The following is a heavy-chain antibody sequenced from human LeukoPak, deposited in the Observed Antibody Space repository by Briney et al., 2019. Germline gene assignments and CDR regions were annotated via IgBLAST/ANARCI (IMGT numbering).Heavy chain of an antibody. D-gene: IGHD4-17*01. CDR1: GFSFNSYG. Sequence: GGSLRLSCAASGFSFNSYGMHWVRQAPGKGLEWVAVISYDGSNKYYADSVKGRFTISRDNSKNTLYLQMNSLRAEDTAVYYCARDLSESGDYVFDYWGQGTLVTVSS. CDR3: ARDLSESGDYVFDY. CDR2: ISYDGSNK. J-gene: IGHJ4*02. V-gene: IGHV3-30*03.